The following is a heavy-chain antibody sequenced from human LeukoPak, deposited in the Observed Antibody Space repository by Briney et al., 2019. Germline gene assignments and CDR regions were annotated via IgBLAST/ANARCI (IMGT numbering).Heavy chain of an antibody. CDR1: GFTFGDYA. CDR3: SRGSYDYWRKAFFDY. Sequence: GGSLRLSCTGFGFTFGDYAMSWFRQAPGKELEWVGFIRSKAYVCTTEYAASVKGRFTISRDDSNSIAYLQMSSLKTEDTAMYYCSRGSYDYWRKAFFDYWGQGTLVTVSS. V-gene: IGHV3-49*03. CDR2: IRSKAYVCTT. D-gene: IGHD5-12*01. J-gene: IGHJ4*02.